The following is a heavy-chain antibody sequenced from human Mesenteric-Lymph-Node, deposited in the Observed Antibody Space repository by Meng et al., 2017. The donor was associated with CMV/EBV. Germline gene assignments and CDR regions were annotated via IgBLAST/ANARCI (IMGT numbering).Heavy chain of an antibody. J-gene: IGHJ6*02. CDR1: GFTFSGSA. V-gene: IGHV3-73*01. CDR2: IRSKANSYAT. Sequence: GESLKISCAASGFTFSGSAMHWVRQASGKGLEWVGRIRSKANSYATAYAASVKGRFTISRDDSKNTAYLQMNSLKTEDTAVYYCAKDMVSAYSSSWYLGGMDVWGQGTTVTVSS. D-gene: IGHD6-13*01. CDR3: AKDMVSAYSSSWYLGGMDV.